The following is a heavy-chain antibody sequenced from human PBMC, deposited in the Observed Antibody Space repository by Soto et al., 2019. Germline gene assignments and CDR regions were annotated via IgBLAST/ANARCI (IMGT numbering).Heavy chain of an antibody. D-gene: IGHD3-10*01. J-gene: IGHJ3*02. CDR1: GYTFTSYA. CDR2: INAGNGNT. Sequence: VASVKVSCKASGYTFTSYAMHWVRQAPGQRLEWMGWINAGNGNTKYSQKFQGRVTITRDTSASTAYMELSSLRSEDTAVYYCANLITMVRGVRAFDIWGQGTMVTVSS. V-gene: IGHV1-3*01. CDR3: ANLITMVRGVRAFDI.